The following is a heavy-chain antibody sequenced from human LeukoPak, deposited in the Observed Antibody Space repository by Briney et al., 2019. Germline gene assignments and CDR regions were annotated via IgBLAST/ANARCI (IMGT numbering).Heavy chain of an antibody. V-gene: IGHV3-23*01. CDR1: GFTFRNHG. Sequence: GGSLRLSCAVAGFTFRNHGMSWVRQAPGKGLQWVSTISGSGGSTYYADSVKGRFTISRDNSKNMVYLQMDSLRAEDTAVYYCAKDLYSSWLDYWGQGTLVTVSS. D-gene: IGHD6-13*01. CDR2: ISGSGGST. CDR3: AKDLYSSWLDY. J-gene: IGHJ4*02.